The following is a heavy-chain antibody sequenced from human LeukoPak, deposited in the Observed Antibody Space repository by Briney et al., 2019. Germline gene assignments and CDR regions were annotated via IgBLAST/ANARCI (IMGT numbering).Heavy chain of an antibody. J-gene: IGHJ4*02. D-gene: IGHD3-9*01. CDR1: GFTFSNYW. CDR2: IKQDGSEK. Sequence: GGSLRLSCTASGFTFSNYWMSWVRQAPGKGLEWVANIKQDGSEKYYVDSVKGRFTISRDNAKNSLYLQMNSLRAEDTAVYYCARNRYFASYWGQGTLVTVSS. CDR3: ARNRYFASY. V-gene: IGHV3-7*01.